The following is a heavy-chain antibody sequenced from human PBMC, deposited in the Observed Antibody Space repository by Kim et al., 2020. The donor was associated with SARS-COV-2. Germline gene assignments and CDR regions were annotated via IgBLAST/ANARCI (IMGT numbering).Heavy chain of an antibody. J-gene: IGHJ4*02. CDR3: ARYVF. V-gene: IGHV4-34*01. CDR1: GGSFSGYY. D-gene: IGHD3-16*01. Sequence: SETLSLTCAVYGGSFSGYYWTWNRQPPGKGLEWIGDVDHSGSANYHPSLKSRVTISADTSNNQFSLKMNSVTAADTAIYYCARYVFWSRGTLVTVS. CDR2: VDHSGSA.